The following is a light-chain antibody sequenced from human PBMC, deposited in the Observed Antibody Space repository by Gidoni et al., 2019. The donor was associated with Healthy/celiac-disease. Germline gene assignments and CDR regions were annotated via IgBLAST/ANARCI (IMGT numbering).Light chain of an antibody. J-gene: IGLJ1*01. Sequence: SGSPGQSITISCTGTSSDVGGYNYVSWYQQHPGKAPQLMIYEVSNRPSGVSNRFSGSKSGNTASLTISGLQAEDEADYYCSSHTSSSTLYVFGTGTKVTVL. CDR3: SSHTSSSTLYV. V-gene: IGLV2-14*01. CDR2: EVS. CDR1: SSDVGGYNY.